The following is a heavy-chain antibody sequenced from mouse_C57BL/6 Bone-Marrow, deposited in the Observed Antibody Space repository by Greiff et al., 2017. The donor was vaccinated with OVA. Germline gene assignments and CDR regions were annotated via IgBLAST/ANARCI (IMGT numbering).Heavy chain of an antibody. CDR2: INPSSGYT. CDR3: ARGTTVVHWYFDV. D-gene: IGHD1-1*01. CDR1: GYTFTGYW. Sequence: QVQLQQSGAELAKPGASVKLSCKASGYTFTGYWMHWVKQRPGQGLEWIGYINPSSGYTKYNQKFKDKATLTADKSSSTAYMQLSSLTYEDSAVYYCARGTTVVHWYFDVWGTGTTVTVSS. J-gene: IGHJ1*03. V-gene: IGHV1-7*01.